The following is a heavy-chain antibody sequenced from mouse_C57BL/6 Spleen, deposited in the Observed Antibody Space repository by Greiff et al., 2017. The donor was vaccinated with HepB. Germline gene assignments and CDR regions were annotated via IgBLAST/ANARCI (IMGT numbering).Heavy chain of an antibody. CDR3: AREDSNYGFFAY. CDR1: GYSITSGYY. D-gene: IGHD2-5*01. Sequence: EVQRVESGPGLVKPSQSLSLTCSVTGYSITSGYYWNWIRQFPGNKLEWMGYISYDGSNNYNPSLKNRISITRDTSKNQFFLKLNSVTTEDTATYYCAREDSNYGFFAYWGQGTLVTVSA. V-gene: IGHV3-6*01. J-gene: IGHJ3*01. CDR2: ISYDGSN.